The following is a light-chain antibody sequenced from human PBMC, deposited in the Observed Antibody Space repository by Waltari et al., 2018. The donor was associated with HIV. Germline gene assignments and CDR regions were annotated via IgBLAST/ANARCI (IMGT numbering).Light chain of an antibody. J-gene: IGKJ2*01. CDR3: QQYGSSPYT. CDR1: QSVTSSY. Sequence: EIVLTQSPGTLSLSPGERATLSCRANQSVTSSYLAWYQQKPGQAPRLLIYGASSRATGIPDRFSGSGSGTDFTLTISRLEPEDSALYYCQQYGSSPYTFGQGTKLEIK. CDR2: GAS. V-gene: IGKV3-20*01.